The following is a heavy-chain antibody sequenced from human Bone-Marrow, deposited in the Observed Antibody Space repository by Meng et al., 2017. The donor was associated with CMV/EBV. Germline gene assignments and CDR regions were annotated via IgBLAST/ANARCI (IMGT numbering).Heavy chain of an antibody. CDR1: GFTFSSYG. D-gene: IGHD2-2*01. V-gene: IGHV3-33*06. CDR3: AKAVAEDCSSTSCYDYGANPYGKHYYGLDV. Sequence: GESLKISCAASGFTFSSYGMHWVRQAPGKGLEWVAVIWYDGSNKYYADSVKGRFTISRDNSKNTLYLHMNSLRAEDTAVYYCAKAVAEDCSSTSCYDYGANPYGKHYYGLDVWGQGTTVTVSS. J-gene: IGHJ6*02. CDR2: IWYDGSNK.